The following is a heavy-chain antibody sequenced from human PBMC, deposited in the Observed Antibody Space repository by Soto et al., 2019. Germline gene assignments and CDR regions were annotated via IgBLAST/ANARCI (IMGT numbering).Heavy chain of an antibody. J-gene: IGHJ4*02. Sequence: EVQLLEAGGGLVQPGGSLRLSCAASGFTFSSYAMSWVRQAPGKGLEWVSAISGSGGSTYYADSVKGRFTISRDNSKNTLYLQMNSLRAEDTAVYYCAKGSVIVGRFDYWGQGTLVTVSS. V-gene: IGHV3-23*01. D-gene: IGHD3-22*01. CDR1: GFTFSSYA. CDR3: AKGSVIVGRFDY. CDR2: ISGSGGST.